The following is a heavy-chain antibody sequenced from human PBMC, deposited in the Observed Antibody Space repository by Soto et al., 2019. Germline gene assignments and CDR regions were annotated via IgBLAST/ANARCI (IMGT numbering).Heavy chain of an antibody. CDR2: ISYSGSA. D-gene: IGHD2-15*01. CDR3: ARGGWSMDS. J-gene: IGHJ5*01. Sequence: SETLSLTCTVSGGSISGSSYYWGWIRQPPGKGLEWIGSISYSGSAYYSPSLKSRVTISVDTSKNQFSLNLRSVTAADTAVYYCARGGWSMDSWGHGTLVTVSS. V-gene: IGHV4-39*07. CDR1: GGSISGSSYY.